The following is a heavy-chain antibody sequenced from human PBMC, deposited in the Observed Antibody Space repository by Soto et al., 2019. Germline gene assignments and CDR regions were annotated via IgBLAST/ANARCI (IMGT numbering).Heavy chain of an antibody. CDR1: GYTFTSYG. D-gene: IGHD2-2*03. CDR2: ISAYNGNT. Sequence: VQLVQSGAEVKKPGASVKVSCKASGYTFTSYGISWVRQAPGQGLEWMGWISAYNGNTNYAQKLQGRVTMTTDTSTSTAYMELRSLRSDDTADYYCARLALDIVVVPASDYYYYYMDVWGKGTTVTVSS. CDR3: ARLALDIVVVPASDYYYYYMDV. J-gene: IGHJ6*03. V-gene: IGHV1-18*01.